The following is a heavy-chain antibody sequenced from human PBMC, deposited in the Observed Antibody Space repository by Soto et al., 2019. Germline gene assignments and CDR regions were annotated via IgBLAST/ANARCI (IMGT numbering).Heavy chain of an antibody. CDR2: ISGSGGRT. CDR3: AKHYDGYNYLDY. Sequence: EVQLLESGGGLVQPGGSLRLSCAGSGFTFSSYAMGWVRQAPGKGLEWVSAISGSGGRTYYADSVKGRFTISRDNSNNTLYLQMNSLRVEHTAVYYCAKHYDGYNYLDYWGQGTLVTVSS. CDR1: GFTFSSYA. J-gene: IGHJ4*02. D-gene: IGHD3-3*01. V-gene: IGHV3-23*01.